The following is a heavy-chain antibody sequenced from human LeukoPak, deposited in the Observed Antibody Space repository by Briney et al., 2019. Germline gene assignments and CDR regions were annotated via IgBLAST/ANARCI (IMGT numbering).Heavy chain of an antibody. J-gene: IGHJ3*02. V-gene: IGHV4-39*07. CDR2: IFYSGST. D-gene: IGHD5-18*01. CDR1: GGSISSSSYY. CDR3: ANKPSWIQQNTGDAFDI. Sequence: SETLSLTCTVSGGSISSSSYYWGWIRQPPGKGLEWIGNIFYSGSTCYNPSLKSRVTISVDTSKNQFSLKLSSVTAADTAVYYCANKPSWIQQNTGDAFDIWGQGTMVTVSS.